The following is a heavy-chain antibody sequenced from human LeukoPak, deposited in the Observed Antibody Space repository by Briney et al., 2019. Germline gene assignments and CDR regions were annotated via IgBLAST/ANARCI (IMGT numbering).Heavy chain of an antibody. CDR1: GFSLSNYG. CDR3: ARDHRPEIQYYYMDV. Sequence: GGSLRLSCAASGFSLSNYGMLWVRQAPGKTLEWLAALLYDGNTKHYADSVKGRFTISRDISKNPLYLQMNSLTAEDTAVYYCARDHRPEIQYYYMDVWGKGTTVAVSS. V-gene: IGHV3-33*01. J-gene: IGHJ6*03. D-gene: IGHD1-14*01. CDR2: LLYDGNTK.